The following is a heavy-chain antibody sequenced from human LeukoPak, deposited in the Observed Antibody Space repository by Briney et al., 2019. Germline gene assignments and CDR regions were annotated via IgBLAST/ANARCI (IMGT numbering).Heavy chain of an antibody. D-gene: IGHD6-19*01. CDR3: AREQWLDY. CDR2: ISSIGSTI. J-gene: IGHJ4*02. V-gene: IGHV3-48*03. Sequence: PGGSLRLSCAAAGFTFSSYEMNCVRQAQGKGLEWVSYISSIGSTIYYADSVKGRFTISRDNAKNSLYLQMNILRAEDTAVYYCAREQWLDYWGQGTLVTVSA. CDR1: GFTFSSYE.